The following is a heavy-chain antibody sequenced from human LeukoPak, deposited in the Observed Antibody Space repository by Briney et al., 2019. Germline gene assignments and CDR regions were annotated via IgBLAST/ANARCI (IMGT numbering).Heavy chain of an antibody. D-gene: IGHD3-10*01. CDR2: IDTNTGNP. CDR3: ARQWTYYYDSGSYFAFDY. Sequence: ASVKVSCKTSGYGFKAYAINWVRQAPGQGLEWLGWIDTNTGNPTYAQGFAGHVVFSLDTSVSTAFLQISSLKAEDTAVYYCARQWTYYYDSGSYFAFDYWGQGTLVSVS. CDR1: GYGFKAYA. V-gene: IGHV7-4-1*02. J-gene: IGHJ4*02.